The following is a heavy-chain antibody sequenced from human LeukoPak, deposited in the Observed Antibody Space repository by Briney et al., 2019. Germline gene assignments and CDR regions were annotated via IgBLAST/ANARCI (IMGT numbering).Heavy chain of an antibody. D-gene: IGHD3-22*01. J-gene: IGHJ1*01. Sequence: GASVKVSCKASGGTCSSYAISWVRQAPGRGLEWMGGIIPIFGTANYAQKFQGRVTITADESTSTAYMELSSLRSEDTAVYYCARGRYYYDSSGYYNDWGQGTLVTVSS. CDR3: ARGRYYYDSSGYYND. CDR2: IIPIFGTA. CDR1: GGTCSSYA. V-gene: IGHV1-69*13.